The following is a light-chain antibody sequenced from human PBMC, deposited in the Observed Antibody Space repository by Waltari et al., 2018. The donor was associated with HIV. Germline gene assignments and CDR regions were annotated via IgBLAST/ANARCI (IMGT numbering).Light chain of an antibody. V-gene: IGKV4-1*01. CDR2: WAS. CDR3: QQYYSTPWT. Sequence: DIVMTQSPDSLAVSLGERATINCKSSQSVLSRSNNKVYLAWYQQKPGQPPTLLIYWASSRVSGVPDRFSGSGSGTDFTLTISRLQAEDVAVYYCQQYYSTPWTFGQGTRVEIK. CDR1: QSVLSRSNNKVY. J-gene: IGKJ1*01.